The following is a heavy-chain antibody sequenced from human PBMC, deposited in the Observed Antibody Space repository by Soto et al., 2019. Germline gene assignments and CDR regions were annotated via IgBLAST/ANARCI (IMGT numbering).Heavy chain of an antibody. CDR3: ARRGGGVVLAATTPFDY. D-gene: IGHD2-15*01. Sequence: QVPLQESGPRPVRPSGTLSLTCTVSSGSISTANWWRWVRQPPGRGLEWIGEIYHSGSTNYNLSLKSRVTLSVDKSKHQFSLRLSSVTAADTATYYCARRGGGVVLAATTPFDYWGQGTLVTVSS. CDR1: SGSISTANW. V-gene: IGHV4-4*02. J-gene: IGHJ4*02. CDR2: IYHSGST.